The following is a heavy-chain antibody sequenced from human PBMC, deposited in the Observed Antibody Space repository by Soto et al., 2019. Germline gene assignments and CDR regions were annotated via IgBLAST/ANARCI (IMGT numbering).Heavy chain of an antibody. V-gene: IGHV4-4*02. J-gene: IGHJ4*02. CDR3: ARHGGFNLQY. CDR1: GGSISSSNW. D-gene: IGHD3-10*01. CDR2: IYHSGST. Sequence: SETLSLTCAVSGGSISSSNWWSWVRQPPGKGLEWIGEIYHSGSTNYNSSFKSRVTISADKSKNQFSLRMSSVTAADTAVYYCARHGGFNLQYWGQGALVTAPQ.